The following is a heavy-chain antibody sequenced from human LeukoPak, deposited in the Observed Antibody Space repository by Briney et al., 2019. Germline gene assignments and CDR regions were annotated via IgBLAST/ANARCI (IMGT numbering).Heavy chain of an antibody. CDR2: IYYSGST. Sequence: SETLSLTCTVSGGSISSYYWSWIRQPPGKGLEWIGYIYYSGSTNYSPSLKSRVTISVDTSKNQFSLKLSSVTAADTAVYYCAGDGVAATPLGYWGQGTLVTVSS. CDR1: GGSISSYY. CDR3: AGDGVAATPLGY. D-gene: IGHD2-15*01. V-gene: IGHV4-59*08. J-gene: IGHJ4*02.